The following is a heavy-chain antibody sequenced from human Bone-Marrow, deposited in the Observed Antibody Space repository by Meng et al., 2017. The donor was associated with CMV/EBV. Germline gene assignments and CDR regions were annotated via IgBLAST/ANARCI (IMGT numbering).Heavy chain of an antibody. CDR1: GLTLSSYS. J-gene: IGHJ4*02. Sequence: GGSLRLSCVASGLTLSSYSMNWVRQAPGKGLEWVSSISSSSSYIYYADSVKGRFTISRDNAKNSLYLQMNSLRAEDTAVYYCARDGTGTDQYQLHSYIDYWGQGTLVTVSS. CDR2: ISSSSSYI. CDR3: ARDGTGTDQYQLHSYIDY. V-gene: IGHV3-21*01. D-gene: IGHD2-2*01.